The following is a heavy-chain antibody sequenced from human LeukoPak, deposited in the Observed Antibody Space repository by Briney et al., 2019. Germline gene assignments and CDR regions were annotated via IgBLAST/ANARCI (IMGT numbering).Heavy chain of an antibody. V-gene: IGHV4-34*01. CDR3: ARRKRSGCSSTSCLLNWFDP. CDR2: INHSGST. J-gene: IGHJ5*02. CDR1: GXSFSGYY. D-gene: IGHD2-2*01. Sequence: PSETLSLTCAVYGXSFSGYYWSWIRQPPGKGLEWIGEINHSGSTNYNPSLKSRVTISVDTSKNQSSLKLSSVTAADTAVYYCARRKRSGCSSTSCLLNWFDPWGQGTLVTVSS.